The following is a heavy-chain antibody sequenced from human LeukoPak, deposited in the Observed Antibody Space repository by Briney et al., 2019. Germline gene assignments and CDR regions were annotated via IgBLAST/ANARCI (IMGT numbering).Heavy chain of an antibody. CDR1: GYSISSGYY. D-gene: IGHD4-11*01. CDR3: ASSPEDLNDYSNLRFDY. CDR2: IYHSGST. V-gene: IGHV4-38-2*01. Sequence: PSETLSLTCAVSGYSISSGYYWGWIRQPPGKGLEWIGSIYHSGSTYCNPSLKSRVTISVDTSKNQFSLKLSSVTAADTAVYYCASSPEDLNDYSNLRFDYWGQGTLVTVSS. J-gene: IGHJ4*02.